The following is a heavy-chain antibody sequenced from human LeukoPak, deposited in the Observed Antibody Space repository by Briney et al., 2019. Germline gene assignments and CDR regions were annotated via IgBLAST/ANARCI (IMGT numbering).Heavy chain of an antibody. CDR1: GFTFSSYS. Sequence: GGSLRLSCAASGFTFSSYSMNWVRQAPGKGLEWVSSISSSSSYIYYADAVKGRFTISRDNAKNSPYLQMNSLRAEDTAVYYCARDPAVVVVAATPEYYFDYWGQGTLVTVSS. CDR2: ISSSSSYI. V-gene: IGHV3-21*01. J-gene: IGHJ4*02. D-gene: IGHD2-15*01. CDR3: ARDPAVVVVAATPEYYFDY.